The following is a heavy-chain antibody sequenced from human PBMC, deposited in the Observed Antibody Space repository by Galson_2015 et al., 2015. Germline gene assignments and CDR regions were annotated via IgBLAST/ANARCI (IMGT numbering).Heavy chain of an antibody. J-gene: IGHJ4*02. D-gene: IGHD6-19*01. CDR1: GFTFSSYA. V-gene: IGHV3-23*01. CDR3: AKDPRIKSYSSGWYFAY. Sequence: SLRLSCAASGFTFSSYAMSWVRQAPGTGLEWVSTISGSGGSTYYADSVKGRFTISRDNSKNTLYLQMNSLRAEDTAVYYCAKDPRIKSYSSGWYFAYWGQGTLVTVSS. CDR2: ISGSGGST.